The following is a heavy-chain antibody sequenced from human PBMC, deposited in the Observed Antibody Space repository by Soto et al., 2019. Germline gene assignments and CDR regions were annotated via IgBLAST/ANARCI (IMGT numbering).Heavy chain of an antibody. Sequence: GGSLSLSCVGSGFTFGIYGMTWVRQAPGKGLEWVSGISGSADVTHYADSVKGRFTISRDNSKNTLYLQMNSLRAEDTAVYYCAKDTIKTSYASTGGDYWGQGTLVTVSS. CDR3: AKDTIKTSYASTGGDY. J-gene: IGHJ4*02. CDR2: ISGSADVT. V-gene: IGHV3-23*01. D-gene: IGHD4-17*01. CDR1: GFTFGIYG.